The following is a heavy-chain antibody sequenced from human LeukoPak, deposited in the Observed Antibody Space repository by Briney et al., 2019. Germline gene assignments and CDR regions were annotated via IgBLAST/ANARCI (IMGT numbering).Heavy chain of an antibody. J-gene: IGHJ4*02. Sequence: GGTLRLSCAASGFTFSSYGMSWVRQAPGKGLEWVSAISGSGGSTYYADSVKGRFTISRDNAKNTLYLHMNSLRAEDTAVYYCTANFNYWGQGTLVTVSS. CDR2: ISGSGGST. CDR3: TANFNY. CDR1: GFTFSSYG. V-gene: IGHV3-23*01.